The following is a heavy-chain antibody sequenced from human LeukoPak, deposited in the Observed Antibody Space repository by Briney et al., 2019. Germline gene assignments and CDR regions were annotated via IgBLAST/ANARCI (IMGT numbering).Heavy chain of an antibody. CDR1: GFTFSSYA. Sequence: GGSLRLSCAASGFTFSSYAMSWVRQAPGKGLEWVSIIGNSGGSIYYADSVEGRFTISRDNSKNTLSLQMNSLRAEDTAVYYCAKSWGSTRPYYNYMDVWGKGTTVTVSS. J-gene: IGHJ6*03. V-gene: IGHV3-23*01. CDR3: AKSWGSTRPYYNYMDV. D-gene: IGHD1-26*01. CDR2: IGNSGGSI.